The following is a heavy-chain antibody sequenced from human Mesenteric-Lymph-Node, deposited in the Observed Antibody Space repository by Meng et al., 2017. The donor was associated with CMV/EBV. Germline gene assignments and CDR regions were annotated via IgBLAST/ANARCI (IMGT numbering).Heavy chain of an antibody. CDR1: GFTVSSNY. J-gene: IGHJ6*02. CDR3: ALQYCGGDCYSPYYYSGMDV. Sequence: GESLKISCAASGFTVSSNYMSWVRQAPGKGLEWVSVIYSGGSTYYADSVKGRFTISRDNSKNTLYLQMNSLRAEDTAVYYCALQYCGGDCYSPYYYSGMDVWGQGTTVTVSS. CDR2: IYSGGST. V-gene: IGHV3-66*02. D-gene: IGHD2-21*01.